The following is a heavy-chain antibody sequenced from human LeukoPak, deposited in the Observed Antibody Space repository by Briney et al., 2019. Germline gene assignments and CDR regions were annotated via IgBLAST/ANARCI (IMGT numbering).Heavy chain of an antibody. V-gene: IGHV4-59*08. CDR3: ASTLLDCSSTSCYAGPRWFDP. CDR1: GGSISSYY. J-gene: IGHJ5*02. D-gene: IGHD2-2*01. CDR2: IYYSGST. Sequence: PSETLSLTCTVSGGSISSYYWSWIRQPPGKGLEWIGYIYYSGSTNYNPSLKSRVTVSVDTSKNQFSLKLSSVTAADTAVYYCASTLLDCSSTSCYAGPRWFDPWGQGTLVTVSS.